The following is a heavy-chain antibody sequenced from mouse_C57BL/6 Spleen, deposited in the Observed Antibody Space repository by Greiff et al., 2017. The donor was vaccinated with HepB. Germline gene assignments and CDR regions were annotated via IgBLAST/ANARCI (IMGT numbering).Heavy chain of an antibody. CDR3: ARWENDYDEIDYYAMDY. D-gene: IGHD2-4*01. Sequence: EVQLQQSGPELVKPGASVKMSCKASGYTFTDYNMHWVKQSHGKSLEWIGYINPNNGGTSYNQKFKGKATLTVNKSSSTAYMELRSLTSEDSAVYYCARWENDYDEIDYYAMDYWGQGTSVTVSS. J-gene: IGHJ4*01. CDR1: GYTFTDYN. CDR2: INPNNGGT. V-gene: IGHV1-22*01.